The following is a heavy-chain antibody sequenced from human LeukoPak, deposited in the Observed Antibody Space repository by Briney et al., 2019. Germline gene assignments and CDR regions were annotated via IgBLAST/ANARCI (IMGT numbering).Heavy chain of an antibody. V-gene: IGHV3-9*03. D-gene: IGHD3-16*01. CDR3: AKVGGSKVDYDAFDI. CDR1: GFTFDDYA. CDR2: ISWNSGSI. Sequence: GGSLRLSCAASGFTFDDYAMHWVRQAPGKGLEWVSGISWNSGSIGYADSVKGRFTISRDNAKNSLYLQMNSLRAEDMALYYCAKVGGSKVDYDAFDIWGQGTMVTVSS. J-gene: IGHJ3*02.